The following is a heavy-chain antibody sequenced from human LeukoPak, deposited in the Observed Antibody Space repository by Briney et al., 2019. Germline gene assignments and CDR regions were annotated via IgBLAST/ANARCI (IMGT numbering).Heavy chain of an antibody. J-gene: IGHJ4*02. V-gene: IGHV4-34*01. Sequence: PSETLSLTCAVYGGSFSGYYWSWIRQPPGKGLEWIGEINHSGSTNYNPSLKSRVTISVDTSKNQFSLKLSSVTAADTAVYYCAGKYYDFWSGYLKFDYWGQGTLVTVSS. CDR2: INHSGST. CDR1: GGSFSGYY. CDR3: AGKYYDFWSGYLKFDY. D-gene: IGHD3-3*01.